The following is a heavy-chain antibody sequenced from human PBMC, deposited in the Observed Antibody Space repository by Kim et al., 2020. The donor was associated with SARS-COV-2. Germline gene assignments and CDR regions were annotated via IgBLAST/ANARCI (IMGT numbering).Heavy chain of an antibody. Sequence: GGSLRLSCAASGFIVSSNYMSWVRQAPGKGLECVSVIYSGGSTYYADSVKGRFTISRDNSKNTLYLQMNSLRAGDTAVYYCARETMLRRVPYYFDHWGQGTLVTVSS. J-gene: IGHJ4*02. D-gene: IGHD3-10*01. V-gene: IGHV3-66*01. CDR1: GFIVSSNY. CDR3: ARETMLRRVPYYFDH. CDR2: IYSGGST.